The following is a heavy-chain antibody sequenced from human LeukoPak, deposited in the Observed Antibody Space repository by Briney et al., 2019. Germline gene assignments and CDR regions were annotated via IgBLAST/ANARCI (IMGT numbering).Heavy chain of an antibody. Sequence: GGSLRLSCAASGFTFDDYGMSWVRQAPGKGLEWVSGINWNGGSTGYADSVKGRFTISRDNAKNSLYLQMNSLRAEDTALYYCAKDRAGIAVAGATYWGQGTLVTVSS. D-gene: IGHD6-19*01. CDR3: AKDRAGIAVAGATY. CDR1: GFTFDDYG. CDR2: INWNGGST. V-gene: IGHV3-20*04. J-gene: IGHJ4*02.